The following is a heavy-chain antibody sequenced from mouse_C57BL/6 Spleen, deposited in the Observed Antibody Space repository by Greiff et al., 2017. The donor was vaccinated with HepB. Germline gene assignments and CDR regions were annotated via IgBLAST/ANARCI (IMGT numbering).Heavy chain of an antibody. D-gene: IGHD2-10*01. CDR3: ARRLLYYFDY. V-gene: IGHV5-4*03. CDR1: GFTFSSYA. J-gene: IGHJ2*01. CDR2: ISDGGSYT. Sequence: EVKVVESGGGLVKPGGSLKLSCAASGFTFSSYAMSWVRQTPEKRLEWVATISDGGSYTYYPDNVKGRFTISRDNAKNNLYLQMSHLKSEDTAMYYCARRLLYYFDYWGQGTTLTVSS.